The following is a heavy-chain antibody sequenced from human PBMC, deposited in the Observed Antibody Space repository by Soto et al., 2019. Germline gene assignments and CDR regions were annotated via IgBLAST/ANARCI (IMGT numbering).Heavy chain of an antibody. CDR1: GYTFTGYY. Sequence: QVQLVQSGAEVKKPGASVKVSCKASGYTFTGYYMHWVRQAPGQGLEWMGWINPNSGGTNYAQKFQGRVSLTRDTSIRTAYMELSRLRSDDTAVYYCASDCSSTSCYQSPYYYGMDVWGQGTTVTVSS. D-gene: IGHD2-2*01. CDR3: ASDCSSTSCYQSPYYYGMDV. CDR2: INPNSGGT. J-gene: IGHJ6*02. V-gene: IGHV1-2*02.